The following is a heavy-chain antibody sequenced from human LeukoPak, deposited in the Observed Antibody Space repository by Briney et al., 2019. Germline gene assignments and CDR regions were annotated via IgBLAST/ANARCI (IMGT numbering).Heavy chain of an antibody. CDR3: ARGPDSSNWYEPVDY. D-gene: IGHD6-13*01. V-gene: IGHV3-66*01. Sequence: GGSLRLSCAASGFTVSSNYMSWVRQAPGKGLEWVSVIYSGGSTYHADSVKGRFTISRDNSKNTLYLQMNSVRAEDTAVYYCARGPDSSNWYEPVDYWGQGTLVTVSS. CDR1: GFTVSSNY. J-gene: IGHJ4*02. CDR2: IYSGGST.